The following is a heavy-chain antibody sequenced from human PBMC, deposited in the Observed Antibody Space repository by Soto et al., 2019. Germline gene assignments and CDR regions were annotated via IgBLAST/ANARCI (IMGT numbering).Heavy chain of an antibody. CDR2: INPNSGGT. D-gene: IGHD1-7*01. CDR3: ARQLRWPSGPSGMDV. Sequence: ASVKVSCKASGYTFTGYYMHWVRQAPGQGLEWMGWINPNSGGTNYAQKFQGRVTMTRDTSISTAYMELSRLRSDDTAVYYCARQLRWPSGPSGMDVWGQGTTVTVSS. V-gene: IGHV1-2*02. CDR1: GYTFTGYY. J-gene: IGHJ6*02.